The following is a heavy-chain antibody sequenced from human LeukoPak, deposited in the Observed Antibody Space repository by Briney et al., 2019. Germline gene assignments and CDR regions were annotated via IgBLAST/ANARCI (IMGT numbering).Heavy chain of an antibody. CDR3: ARAYRGRDRYFDL. CDR1: GGSFSGYY. J-gene: IGHJ2*01. CDR2: INHSGST. V-gene: IGHV4-34*01. D-gene: IGHD2-2*02. Sequence: SETLSLTCAVYGGSFSGYYWSWIRQPPGKGLEWIGEINHSGSTNYNPSLKSRVTISVDTSKNQFSLKLSSVTAADTAVYYCARAYRGRDRYFDLWGRGTLVTVPS.